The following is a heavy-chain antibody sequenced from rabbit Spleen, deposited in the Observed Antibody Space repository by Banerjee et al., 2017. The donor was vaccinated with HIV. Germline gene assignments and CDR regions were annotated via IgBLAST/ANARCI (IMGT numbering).Heavy chain of an antibody. CDR3: ARSGYVGWGGDGDLTGNKL. CDR2: IDTYSGNT. J-gene: IGHJ4*01. Sequence: QEQLVESGGDLVQPEGSLTLTCTASGFSFTISYYMCWVRQAPGKGLEWIACIDTYSGNTYYASWAKGRFTISKTSSTTVTLQMTSLTAADTATYFCARSGYVGWGGDGDLTGNKLWGPGTLVTVS. D-gene: IGHD4-1*01. V-gene: IGHV1S45*01. CDR1: GFSFTISYY.